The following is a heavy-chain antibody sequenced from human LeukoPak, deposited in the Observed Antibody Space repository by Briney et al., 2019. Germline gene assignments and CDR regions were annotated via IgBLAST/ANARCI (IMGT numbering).Heavy chain of an antibody. CDR1: GGSISSGSYY. J-gene: IGHJ5*02. CDR2: INHSGST. CDR3: ASRGYCSGGSCYPNWFDP. V-gene: IGHV4-39*07. D-gene: IGHD2-15*01. Sequence: PSQTLSLTCTVSGGSISSGSYYWSWIRQPPGKGLEWIGEINHSGSTNYNPSLKSRVTISVDTSKNQFSLKLSSVTAADRAVYYCASRGYCSGGSCYPNWFDPWGQGTLVTVSS.